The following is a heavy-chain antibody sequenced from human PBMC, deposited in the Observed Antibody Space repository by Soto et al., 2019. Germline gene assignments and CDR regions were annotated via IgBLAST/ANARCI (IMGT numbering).Heavy chain of an antibody. CDR3: AKGLNAINDAFDI. V-gene: IGHV3-9*01. Sequence: EVQLVESGGGLVQPGRSLRLSCAASGFTFDDYAMHWVRQAPGKGLEWVSGISWNSGSIGYADSVKGRFTISRDNAKNSLYLQRNSLRAEDAALYYCAKGLNAINDAFDIWGQGTMVTVSS. CDR1: GFTFDDYA. CDR2: ISWNSGSI. J-gene: IGHJ3*02.